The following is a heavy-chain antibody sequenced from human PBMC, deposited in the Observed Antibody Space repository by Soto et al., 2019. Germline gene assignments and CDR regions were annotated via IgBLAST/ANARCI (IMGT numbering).Heavy chain of an antibody. J-gene: IGHJ6*02. Sequence: QVQLVQSGAEVKKPGASVRLSCKASGYTFTSYAMHWVRQAPGQRLEWMGWINPGNGNTKYSQKLKGRVTITRDTSATTAYMDLISLTSEDTAVYYGARGFRGLSAVIDFYSGMDVWGQGTTVTVSS. V-gene: IGHV1-3*01. D-gene: IGHD3-3*01. CDR2: INPGNGNT. CDR3: ARGFRGLSAVIDFYSGMDV. CDR1: GYTFTSYA.